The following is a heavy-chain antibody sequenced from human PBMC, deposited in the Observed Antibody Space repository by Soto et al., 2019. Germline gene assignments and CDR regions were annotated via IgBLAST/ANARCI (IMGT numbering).Heavy chain of an antibody. CDR2: VYYTGST. Sequence: SETLSLTCTVSGDSISSFYWSWVRQPSGKGLVWIGHVYYTGSTNYNPSLKGRVTLSVDMSNNHFSLKLKSVTAADTAVYFCARNRYYGMDVWGQGTTVTVSS. CDR1: GDSISSFY. CDR3: ARNRYYGMDV. J-gene: IGHJ6*02. V-gene: IGHV4-59*01.